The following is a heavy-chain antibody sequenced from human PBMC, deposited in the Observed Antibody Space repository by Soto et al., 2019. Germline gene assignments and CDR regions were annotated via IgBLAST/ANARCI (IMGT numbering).Heavy chain of an antibody. CDR2: ISAYNGNT. Sequence: ASVKVSCKASGYTFTSYGISWVRQAPGQGLERKGRISAYNGNTNYAQKLQGRVTMTTDTSTSTAYMELRSLRSDDTAVYYCARDRVDTAMVRDAFDIWGQGTMVTVSS. CDR1: GYTFTSYG. D-gene: IGHD5-18*01. V-gene: IGHV1-18*01. J-gene: IGHJ3*02. CDR3: ARDRVDTAMVRDAFDI.